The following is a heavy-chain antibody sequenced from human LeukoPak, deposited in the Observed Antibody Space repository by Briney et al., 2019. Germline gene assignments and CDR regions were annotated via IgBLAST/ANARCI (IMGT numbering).Heavy chain of an antibody. Sequence: SETLSLTCTVSGGSISGFYWSWIRQPPGKGLEWIGYIYYSGSTNYNPSLKSRVTIAIDTSKNQFSLKLSSVTAADTAVYYCASSARYYYGMDVWGQGTTVTVSS. CDR2: IYYSGST. D-gene: IGHD3-10*01. V-gene: IGHV4-59*08. J-gene: IGHJ6*02. CDR3: ASSARYYYGMDV. CDR1: GGSISGFY.